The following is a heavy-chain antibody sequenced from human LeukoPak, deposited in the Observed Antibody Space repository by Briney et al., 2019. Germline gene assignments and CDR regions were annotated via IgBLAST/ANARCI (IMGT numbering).Heavy chain of an antibody. CDR1: GLTVSTKH. J-gene: IGHJ4*02. D-gene: IGHD2-21*01. Sequence: PGGSLRLSCAASGLTVSTKHMSWVRQAPGKGLEWVSVVYSGGTTNYAESVKGRFTISRDDSKNTLHLQMNSLRAEDTAVYYCAARDCSRTSCNAGVLDYWGQGTLVSVS. V-gene: IGHV3-53*01. CDR2: VYSGGTT. CDR3: AARDCSRTSCNAGVLDY.